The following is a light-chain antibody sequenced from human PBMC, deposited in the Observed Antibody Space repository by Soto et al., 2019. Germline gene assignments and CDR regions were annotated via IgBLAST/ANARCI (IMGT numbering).Light chain of an antibody. CDR2: GAS. CDR1: QRVSSN. J-gene: IGKJ4*01. V-gene: IGKV3-15*01. Sequence: EIVMTQSPATLSVSPGERATLSCRASQRVSSNLAWYQQKPGQAPRLLIYGASTRATGIPARFSGSGSGTQFTLTISSLQSEDFAVYYWQQYNNWPPLTFGGGTKVEIK. CDR3: QQYNNWPPLT.